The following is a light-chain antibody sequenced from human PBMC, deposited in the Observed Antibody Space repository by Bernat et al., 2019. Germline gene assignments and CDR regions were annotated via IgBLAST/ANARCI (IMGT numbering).Light chain of an antibody. Sequence: DIVMTQSPLSLPATPGEPASTSCRSSQSLLHSNGYDYLAWYLQKQVQSPQLLIYLCSNRASGVPDRLSGSGSVSEFTLKISRVEAEGGGVYLGMLAIQTHMYTFGQGTKMEIK. J-gene: IGKJ2*01. V-gene: IGKV2-28*01. CDR1: QSLLHSNGYDY. CDR2: LCS. CDR3: MLAIQTHMYT.